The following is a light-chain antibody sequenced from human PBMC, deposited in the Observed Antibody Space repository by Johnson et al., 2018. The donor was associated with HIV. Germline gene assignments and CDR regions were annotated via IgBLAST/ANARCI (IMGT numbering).Light chain of an antibody. Sequence: QSVLTQPPSVSAAPGQKVTISCSGSSSNIGNNYVSWYQQLPGTAPKLLIYDNNKRPSGIPDRFSGSKSGTSATLGITGLQTGDEADYYCGKWDSSLSAGVFGTGTTVIVL. CDR1: SSNIGNNY. V-gene: IGLV1-51*01. CDR3: GKWDSSLSAGV. J-gene: IGLJ1*01. CDR2: DNN.